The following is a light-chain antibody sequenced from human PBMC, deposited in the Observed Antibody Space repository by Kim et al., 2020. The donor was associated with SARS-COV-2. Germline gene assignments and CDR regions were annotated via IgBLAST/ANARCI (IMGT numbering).Light chain of an antibody. J-gene: IGKJ2*01. CDR3: QQYGTLPYT. CDR1: PRVNIVS. V-gene: IGKV3-20*01. CDR2: GAS. Sequence: LSPGESATLARRASPRVNIVSLAWYQVNPGQAPRLLIFGASSWATGGPDRFSGSGSGTDFTLTISSLEPEDFAVYYCQQYGTLPYTFGQGTKLEI.